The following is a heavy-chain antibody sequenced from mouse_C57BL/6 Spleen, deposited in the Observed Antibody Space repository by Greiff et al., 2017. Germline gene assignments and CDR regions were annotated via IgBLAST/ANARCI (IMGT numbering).Heavy chain of an antibody. V-gene: IGHV1-15*01. J-gene: IGHJ2*01. CDR1: GYTFTDYE. CDR3: TRWRPHDY. Sequence: VQRVESGAELVRPGASVTLSCKASGYTFTDYEMHWVKQTPVHGLEWIGAIDPETGGTAYNQKFKGKAILTADKSSSTAYMELRSLTSEDSAVYYCTRWRPHDYWGQGTTLTVSS. CDR2: IDPETGGT.